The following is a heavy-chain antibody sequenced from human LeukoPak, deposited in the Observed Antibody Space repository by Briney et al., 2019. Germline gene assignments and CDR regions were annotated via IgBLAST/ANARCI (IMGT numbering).Heavy chain of an antibody. J-gene: IGHJ4*02. CDR1: GGSISSYY. V-gene: IGHV4-59*08. Sequence: SETLPLTCTVSGGSISSYYWSWIRQPPGKGLEWIGYIYYSGSTNYNPSLKSRVTISVDTSKNQFSLKLSSVTAADTAVYYCARLSDYYGSGSSFDYWGQGTLVTVSS. CDR2: IYYSGST. D-gene: IGHD3-10*01. CDR3: ARLSDYYGSGSSFDY.